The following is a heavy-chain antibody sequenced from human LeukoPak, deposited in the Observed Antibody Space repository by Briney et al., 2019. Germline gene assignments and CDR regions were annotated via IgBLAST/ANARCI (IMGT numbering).Heavy chain of an antibody. J-gene: IGHJ4*02. CDR2: IDPNSGDT. D-gene: IGHD3-22*01. CDR3: ARSGSTGYSLDY. Sequence: ASVKVFCRASGYSFTGYFIHWVRQAPGQGLEWMGCIDPNSGDTKYAKKFQGRVSMPRDTSTRTAYMELSRLRSHDTAVYFCARSGSTGYSLDYWGQGTLVTVSS. V-gene: IGHV1-2*02. CDR1: GYSFTGYF.